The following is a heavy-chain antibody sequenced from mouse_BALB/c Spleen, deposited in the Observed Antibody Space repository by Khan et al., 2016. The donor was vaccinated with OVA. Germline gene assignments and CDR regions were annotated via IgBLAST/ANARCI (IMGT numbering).Heavy chain of an antibody. CDR3: ARVYGGDFDY. V-gene: IGHV3-2*02. CDR2: ISYSGNT. J-gene: IGHJ2*01. D-gene: IGHD1-1*01. CDR1: GYSITSDYA. Sequence: EVQLLESGPGLVKPSQSLSLTCTVTGYSITSDYAWNWIRQFPGNKLEWMGFISYSGNTNYNPSLKSRISITRDTSENQFFLQLNSVTTDDTATYYCARVYGGDFDYWGQGTTLTVSS.